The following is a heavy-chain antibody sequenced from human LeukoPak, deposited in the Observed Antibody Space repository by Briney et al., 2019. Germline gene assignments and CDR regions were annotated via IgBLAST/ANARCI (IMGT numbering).Heavy chain of an antibody. D-gene: IGHD2-21*01. CDR2: IYSGGST. CDR3: ARVARRYSGAFDI. Sequence: GGSLRLSCAASGFTVSSNYMSWVRQAPGKGLEWVSVIYSGGSTYYVDSVKGRFTISRDNSKNTLYLQMNSLRAEDTAVYYCARVARRYSGAFDIWGQGTMVTVSS. J-gene: IGHJ3*02. CDR1: GFTVSSNY. V-gene: IGHV3-53*01.